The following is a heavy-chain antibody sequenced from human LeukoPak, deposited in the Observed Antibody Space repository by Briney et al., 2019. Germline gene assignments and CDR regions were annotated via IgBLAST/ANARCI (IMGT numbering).Heavy chain of an antibody. J-gene: IGHJ4*02. V-gene: IGHV4-30-4*01. CDR3: ARDGRYCSDTNCPTKGVD. CDR2: IYYSGST. CDR1: GGSISSGDYY. Sequence: PSETLSLTCSVSGGSISSGDYYWSWIRQPPGKGLEWIGYIYYSGSTYYSPSLKSRVSISLDTSKSQFSLKLSSVTAADTAVYYCARDGRYCSDTNCPTKGVDWGQGTLVTVSS. D-gene: IGHD2-2*01.